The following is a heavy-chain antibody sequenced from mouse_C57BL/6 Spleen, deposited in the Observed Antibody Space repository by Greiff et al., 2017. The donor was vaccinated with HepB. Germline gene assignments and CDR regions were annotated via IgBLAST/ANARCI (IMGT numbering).Heavy chain of an antibody. CDR2: ISYDGSN. Sequence: VQLQQSGPGLVKPSQSLSLTCSVTGYSITSGYYWNWIRQFPGNKLEWMGYISYDGSNNYNPSLKNRISITRDTSKNQFFLKLNSVTTEDTATYYCARDWDYDGDWYFDVWGTGTTVTVSS. CDR1: GYSITSGYY. V-gene: IGHV3-6*01. D-gene: IGHD2-4*01. J-gene: IGHJ1*03. CDR3: ARDWDYDGDWYFDV.